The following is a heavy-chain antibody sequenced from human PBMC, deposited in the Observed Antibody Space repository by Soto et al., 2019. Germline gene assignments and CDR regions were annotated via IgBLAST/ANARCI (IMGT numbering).Heavy chain of an antibody. CDR1: GFSFSSYE. CDR3: ARDLGGGNWFDP. V-gene: IGHV3-48*03. D-gene: IGHD3-16*01. CDR2: ISDGGGAI. Sequence: EVQLVESGGGLVQPGGSLRLSCAASGFSFSSYEMNWVRQAPGKGLEWVSYISDGGGAIHYADSVKGRFTVSRDNAKSSLYLQMNSLRAEDTALYFCARDLGGGNWFDPWGQGTLVTVSS. J-gene: IGHJ5*02.